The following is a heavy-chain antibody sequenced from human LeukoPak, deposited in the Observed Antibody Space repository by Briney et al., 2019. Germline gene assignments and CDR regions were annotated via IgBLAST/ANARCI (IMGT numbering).Heavy chain of an antibody. Sequence: PGGSLRLSCAASGFTFSSYAMSWVRQAPGKGLEWVAFIRYDGSNKYYADSVKGRFTISRDNSKNTLYLQMNSLRAEDTAVYYCAKVALFYDSSGPNWYFDLWGRGTLVTVSS. J-gene: IGHJ2*01. V-gene: IGHV3-30*02. CDR2: IRYDGSNK. CDR1: GFTFSSYA. CDR3: AKVALFYDSSGPNWYFDL. D-gene: IGHD3-22*01.